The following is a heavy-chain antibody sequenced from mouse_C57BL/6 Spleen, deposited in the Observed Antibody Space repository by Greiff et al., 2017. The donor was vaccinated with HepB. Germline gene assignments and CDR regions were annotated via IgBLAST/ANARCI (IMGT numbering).Heavy chain of an antibody. Sequence: VQRVESGPGLVQPSQSLSITCTVSGFSLTSYGVHWVRQSPGKGLEWLGVIWSGGSTDYNAAFISRLSISKDNSKSQVFFKMNSLQADDTAIYYCARAYYGNYGGLFDYWGQGTTLTVSS. CDR3: ARAYYGNYGGLFDY. D-gene: IGHD2-10*01. V-gene: IGHV2-2*01. CDR2: IWSGGST. CDR1: GFSLTSYG. J-gene: IGHJ2*01.